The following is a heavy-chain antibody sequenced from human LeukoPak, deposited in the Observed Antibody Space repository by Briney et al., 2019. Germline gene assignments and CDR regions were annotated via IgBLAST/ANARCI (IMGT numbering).Heavy chain of an antibody. D-gene: IGHD5-18*01. J-gene: IGHJ6*02. Sequence: GRSLRLSCAASGFIFSNYGMHWVRQAPGKGLEWVVVISYDGSNKYYGDSVKGRFTISRDNSKNTLYLQMNSLRGEDTAVYYCAKDGGPRGYSYGYPSYYGMDVWGQGTTVTVSS. CDR3: AKDGGPRGYSYGYPSYYGMDV. CDR2: ISYDGSNK. CDR1: GFIFSNYG. V-gene: IGHV3-30*18.